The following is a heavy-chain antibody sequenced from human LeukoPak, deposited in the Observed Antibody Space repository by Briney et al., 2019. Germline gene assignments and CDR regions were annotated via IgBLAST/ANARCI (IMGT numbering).Heavy chain of an antibody. D-gene: IGHD3-22*01. Sequence: PSETLSLTCTVSGGSVSSGSYYWSWIRQPPGKGLEWIGYIYYSGSTNYNPSLKSRVTISVDTSKKQFSLKLSSVTAADTAVYYCARDSGRSDSSGLDDYWGQGTLVTVSS. CDR1: GGSVSSGSYY. CDR3: ARDSGRSDSSGLDDY. V-gene: IGHV4-61*01. J-gene: IGHJ4*02. CDR2: IYYSGST.